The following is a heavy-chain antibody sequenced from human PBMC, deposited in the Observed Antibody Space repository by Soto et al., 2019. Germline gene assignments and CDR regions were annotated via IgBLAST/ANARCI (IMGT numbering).Heavy chain of an antibody. CDR1: GFTFSSYA. J-gene: IGHJ4*02. D-gene: IGHD1-1*01. CDR3: AKGYTGPRYLFAY. CDR2: ISGSGGST. Sequence: GGSLRLSCADSGFTFSSYAMSWVRQAPGKGLEWVSAISGSGGSTYYADSVKGRFTISRDNSKNTLYLQMNSLRAEDTAIYYCAKGYTGPRYLFAYWGQGTLVTVSS. V-gene: IGHV3-23*01.